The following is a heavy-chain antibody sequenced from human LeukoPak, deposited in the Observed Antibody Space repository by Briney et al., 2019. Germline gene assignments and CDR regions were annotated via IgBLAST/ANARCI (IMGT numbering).Heavy chain of an antibody. D-gene: IGHD2-15*01. CDR2: IKEDGSEK. Sequence: GGSLRLSCAVSGFTFGSYWMSWVRQAPGKGLEWVANIKEDGSEKYYVDSVKGRFTISRDNAKNSLYLQMNSLRAEDTAVYYCARGGWPFDYWGQGTLVTVSS. J-gene: IGHJ4*02. V-gene: IGHV3-7*01. CDR3: ARGGWPFDY. CDR1: GFTFGSYW.